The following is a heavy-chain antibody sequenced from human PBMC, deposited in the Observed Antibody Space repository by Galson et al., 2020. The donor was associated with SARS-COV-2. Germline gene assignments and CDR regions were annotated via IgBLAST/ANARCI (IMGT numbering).Heavy chain of an antibody. CDR1: GDSVSSNSAA. J-gene: IGHJ6*02. V-gene: IGHV6-1*01. CDR2: TYYRSKWYN. CDR3: ARNAIAARLVYYYYYGMDV. D-gene: IGHD6-6*01. Sequence: SQTLSLTYAISGDSVSSNSAAWNWIRQSPSRGLEWLGRTYYRSKWYNDYAVSVKSRITINPDTSKNQFSLQLNSVTPEDTAVYYCARNAIAARLVYYYYYGMDVWGQGTTVTVSS.